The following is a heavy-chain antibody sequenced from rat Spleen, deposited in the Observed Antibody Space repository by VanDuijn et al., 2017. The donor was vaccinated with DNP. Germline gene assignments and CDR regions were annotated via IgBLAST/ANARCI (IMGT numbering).Heavy chain of an antibody. J-gene: IGHJ2*01. D-gene: IGHD3-2*01. Sequence: EVQLQESGPGLVKPSQSLSLTCSVTGYSITSNYWGWIRKFPGNKMEWIGHIRYSGSTSYNPSLKSRISITRDTSKNQYFLQLNSVTTEDTATYYCARGNYPPGRGYSWYFDFWGQGVMVTVSS. CDR2: IRYSGST. CDR1: GYSITSNY. CDR3: ARGNYPPGRGYSWYFDF. V-gene: IGHV3-1*01.